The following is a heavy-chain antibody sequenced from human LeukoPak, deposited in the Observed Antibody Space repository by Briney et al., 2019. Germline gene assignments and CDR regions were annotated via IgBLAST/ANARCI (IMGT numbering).Heavy chain of an antibody. CDR2: IYYSGST. CDR3: ARDHLYYEISGPRFDN. Sequence: SETLSLTCTVSGGSISNYYWSWIRQPPGRGLEWIGYIYYSGSTYYNPSLKSRVTISLDTSKNQFSLKLSSVTAADTAVYYCARDHLYYEISGPRFDNWGQGTRVTVSS. D-gene: IGHD3-16*01. J-gene: IGHJ4*02. CDR1: GGSISNYY. V-gene: IGHV4-59*12.